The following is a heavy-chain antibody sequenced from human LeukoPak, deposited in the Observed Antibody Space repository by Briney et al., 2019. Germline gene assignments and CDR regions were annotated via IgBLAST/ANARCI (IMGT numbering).Heavy chain of an antibody. J-gene: IGHJ4*02. V-gene: IGHV1-2*06. Sequence: ASVKVSCKASGYTFIDYFLHWVRQAPGHGLDWMGRINPNSGGPEYAENFQGRVTMTRDTSVTTAYMELSRVTSDDTAIYYCARDLSSTSNWELDYWGQGTLVTVSS. CDR2: INPNSGGP. D-gene: IGHD7-27*01. CDR1: GYTFIDYF. CDR3: ARDLSSTSNWELDY.